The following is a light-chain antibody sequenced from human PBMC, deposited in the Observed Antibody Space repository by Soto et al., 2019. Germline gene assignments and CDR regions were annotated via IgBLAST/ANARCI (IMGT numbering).Light chain of an antibody. V-gene: IGKV1-5*03. CDR1: QSIRIW. CDR3: QHWNDYSWT. Sequence: DIHMTQSPSTLSASVGDRVTITCRASQSIRIWLAWYQQKPGKAPNLLIYKTSSLETGVPSRFSGSGSGTEFTLTICSLQTDDFATYYCQHWNDYSWTFGQGTKVDVK. J-gene: IGKJ1*01. CDR2: KTS.